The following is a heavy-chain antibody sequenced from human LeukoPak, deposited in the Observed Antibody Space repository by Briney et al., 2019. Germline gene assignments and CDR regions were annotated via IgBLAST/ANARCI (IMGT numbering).Heavy chain of an antibody. J-gene: IGHJ6*02. V-gene: IGHV4-4*02. Sequence: SETLSLTCGVSGGSISNTNWWSWVRQPPGQGLEWIGEISLTGLTHYNPSLESRVTVSLDKSKNQLSLHLTSVTAADTAVYYCARGYGSGTPYGMDVWGQGTTVTVSS. CDR1: GGSISNTNW. CDR2: ISLTGLT. CDR3: ARGYGSGTPYGMDV. D-gene: IGHD3-10*01.